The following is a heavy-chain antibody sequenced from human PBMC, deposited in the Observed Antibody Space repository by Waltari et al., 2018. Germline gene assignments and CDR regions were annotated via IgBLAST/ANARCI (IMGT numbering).Heavy chain of an antibody. J-gene: IGHJ6*03. CDR1: GGPFSGYY. V-gene: IGHV4-34*12. Sequence: VQLQQWGAGRLNPSETLSLPGAAYGGPFSGYYWGAGRQPPGKGLGWGGEIIQSGSTSDNPSLKSRVTISVDTSKNQFSLKLSSVTAADTAVYYCAREGYSDGAPVSYMDVWGKGTTVTISS. CDR3: AREGYSDGAPVSYMDV. CDR2: IIQSGST. D-gene: IGHD5-18*01.